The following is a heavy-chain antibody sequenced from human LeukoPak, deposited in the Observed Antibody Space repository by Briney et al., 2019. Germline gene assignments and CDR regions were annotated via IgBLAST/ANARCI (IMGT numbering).Heavy chain of an antibody. V-gene: IGHV4-39*01. J-gene: IGHJ4*02. CDR2: IYYSGST. D-gene: IGHD6-19*01. Sequence: SETLSLTCTVSGGSISSSSYYWGWIRQPPGKGLEWIGSIYYSGSTYYNPSLKSRVTISVDTSKNQFPLKLSSVTAADTAVYYCARTRRIAVAGTVSDFDYWGQGTLVTVSS. CDR1: GGSISSSSYY. CDR3: ARTRRIAVAGTVSDFDY.